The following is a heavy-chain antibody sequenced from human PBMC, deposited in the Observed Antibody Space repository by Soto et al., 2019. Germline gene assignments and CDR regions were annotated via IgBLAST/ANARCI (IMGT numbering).Heavy chain of an antibody. CDR3: ARGGFSYGRDYGMDV. J-gene: IGHJ6*02. V-gene: IGHV4-59*01. Sequence: SETLSLTCTVSGGSISSYYWSWIRQPPGKGLDWIGYISYSRSTNYNPSLKSRVTISVDTSKNQFSLKLTSVTAADTAVYYCARGGFSYGRDYGMDVWGQGTTVTVSS. CDR2: ISYSRST. CDR1: GGSISSYY. D-gene: IGHD5-18*01.